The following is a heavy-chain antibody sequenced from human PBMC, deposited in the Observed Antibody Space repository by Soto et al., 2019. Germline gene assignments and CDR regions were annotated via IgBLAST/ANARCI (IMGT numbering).Heavy chain of an antibody. J-gene: IGHJ3*01. CDR1: GGTFSSYA. V-gene: IGHV1-69*01. Sequence: QVQLVQSGAEVKKPGSSVKVSCKASGGTFSSYAISWVRQAPGQGLEWMGGIIAILGKANYAEEYQGRVTITPDESTSTAYMELSSLRSEDTAVYYCARERGGAIIVGVTGTFDVWGQGTLVTVSS. D-gene: IGHD3-22*01. CDR2: IIAILGKA. CDR3: ARERGGAIIVGVTGTFDV.